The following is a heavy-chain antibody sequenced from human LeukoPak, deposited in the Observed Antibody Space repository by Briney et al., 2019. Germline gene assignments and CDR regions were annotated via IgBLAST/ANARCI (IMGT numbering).Heavy chain of an antibody. D-gene: IGHD3-16*01. Sequence: ASVKLSCKASGGTCSSYAISWVRQAPGQGLEWMGGIIPIFGTANYAQKFQGRVTITADESTSTAYMELSSLRSEDTAVYYCARASWGGGVVRVMWMFDPWGQGTLVTVSS. V-gene: IGHV1-69*13. CDR2: IIPIFGTA. CDR3: ARASWGGGVVRVMWMFDP. J-gene: IGHJ5*02. CDR1: GGTCSSYA.